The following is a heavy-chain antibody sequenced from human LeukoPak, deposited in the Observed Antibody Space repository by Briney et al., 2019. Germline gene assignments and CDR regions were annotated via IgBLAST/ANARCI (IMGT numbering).Heavy chain of an antibody. CDR1: GFTFSSYE. Sequence: GRSLRLSCAASGFTFSSYEMNWVRQAPGKGLEWVSYISSSGSTIYYADSVKGRFTISRDNSKNTLYLQMNSLRVEDTAVYYCKEVDYWGQGTLVTVSS. V-gene: IGHV3-48*03. J-gene: IGHJ4*02. CDR2: ISSSGSTI. CDR3: KEVDY.